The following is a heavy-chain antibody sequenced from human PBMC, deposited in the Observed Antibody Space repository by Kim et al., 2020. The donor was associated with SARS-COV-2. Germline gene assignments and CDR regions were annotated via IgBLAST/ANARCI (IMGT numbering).Heavy chain of an antibody. V-gene: IGHV4-59*12. CDR3: ARDVFDYDLSGFYQYYFD. Sequence: SETLSLTCTVSGDSISSYYWSWIRQPPGRGLEWIGDIYYSGSTNYNPSLKSRVTISIDTSKNQFSLKLSSVTAADTAVYYCARDVFDYDLSGFYQYYFD. D-gene: IGHD3-22*01. CDR2: IYYSGST. J-gene: IGHJ4*01. CDR1: GDSISSYY.